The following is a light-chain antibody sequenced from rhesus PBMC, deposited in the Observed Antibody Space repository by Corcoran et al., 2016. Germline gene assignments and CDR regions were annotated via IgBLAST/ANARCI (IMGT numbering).Light chain of an antibody. CDR2: KAS. Sequence: DIQMTQSPSSLSASVGGRVTITCRASQSSSSWVEWFQQKPGKAPKLLIYKASTLQSGVPPRVSGSGSWTDFTRTISSLQPEYFATYYCLHYNSSPFTFGGGTKVDIK. J-gene: IGKJ4*01. V-gene: IGKV1-22*01. CDR1: QSSSSW. CDR3: LHYNSSPFT.